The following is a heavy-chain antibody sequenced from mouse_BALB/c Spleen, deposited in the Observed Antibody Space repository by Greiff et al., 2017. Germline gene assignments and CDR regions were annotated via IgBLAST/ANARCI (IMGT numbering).Heavy chain of an antibody. CDR2: IYPGGGYT. CDR1: GYTFTNYW. D-gene: IGHD3-3*01. V-gene: IGHV1-63*02. CDR3: ARFLGQGYAMDY. Sequence: QVQLQQSGAELVRPGTSVKISCKASGYTFTNYWLGWVKQRPGHGLEWIGDIYPGGGYTNYNEKFKGKATLTADTSSSTAYMQLSSLTSEDSAVYFCARFLGQGYAMDYWGQGTSVTVSS. J-gene: IGHJ4*01.